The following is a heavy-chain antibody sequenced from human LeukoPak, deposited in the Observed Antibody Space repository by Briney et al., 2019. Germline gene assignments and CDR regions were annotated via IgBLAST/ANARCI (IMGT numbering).Heavy chain of an antibody. D-gene: IGHD2-15*01. CDR2: IRYDGSNK. CDR1: GFTVSSNY. J-gene: IGHJ4*02. CDR3: AKDEGWFTYYFDY. Sequence: GGSLRLSCAASGFTVSSNYMSWVRQAPGKGLEWVAFIRYDGSNKYYADSVKGRFTISRDNSKNTLYLQMNSLRAEDTAVYYCAKDEGWFTYYFDYWGQGTLVTVSS. V-gene: IGHV3-30*02.